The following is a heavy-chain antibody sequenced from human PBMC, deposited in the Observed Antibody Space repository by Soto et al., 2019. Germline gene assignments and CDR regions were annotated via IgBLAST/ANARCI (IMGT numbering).Heavy chain of an antibody. CDR2: IYYSGYT. V-gene: IGHV4-39*01. J-gene: IGHJ5*02. CDR3: TGSYPYHLDA. CDR1: GGSISSSSYY. Sequence: SETLSLTCTVSGGSISSSSYYWGWIRQPPGKGLEWIGSIYYSGYTYYNPSLKSRVTISVDTSKNQFSLKLSSVTAADTAVYYCTGSYPYHLDAWGEGTLVTVSS. D-gene: IGHD2-2*01.